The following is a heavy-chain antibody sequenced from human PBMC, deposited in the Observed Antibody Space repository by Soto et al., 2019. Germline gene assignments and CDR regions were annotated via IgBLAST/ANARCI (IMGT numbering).Heavy chain of an antibody. CDR3: VRGGGGGLFDP. Sequence: GGSLRLSCAGSGFTFGDSYMSWIRPAPGKGLEWLSYISPGSRYPAYADSVEGRFTIARDNARRSLFRQMMSLTAEDTAMYYCVRGGGGGLFDPWGQGTMVTVSS. CDR2: ISPGSRYP. D-gene: IGHD2-15*01. J-gene: IGHJ5*02. CDR1: GFTFGDSY. V-gene: IGHV3-11*06.